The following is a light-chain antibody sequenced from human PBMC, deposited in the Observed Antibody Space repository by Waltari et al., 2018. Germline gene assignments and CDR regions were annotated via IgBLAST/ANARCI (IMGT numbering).Light chain of an antibody. CDR1: QSVTSNY. J-gene: IGKJ1*01. V-gene: IGKV3-20*01. CDR2: GAS. Sequence: EIVLTQSTGTLSLSPGERATISCRASQSVTSNYLDWYQQKPGQAPRLLIYGASSRATGIPDRFSGSVSGTDFTLTIRILEPEDFAVYYCQQYSTSRTFGQGTKVEIK. CDR3: QQYSTSRT.